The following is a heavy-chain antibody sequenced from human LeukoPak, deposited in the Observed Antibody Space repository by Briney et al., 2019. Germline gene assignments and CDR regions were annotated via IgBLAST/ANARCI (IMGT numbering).Heavy chain of an antibody. D-gene: IGHD5-12*01. V-gene: IGHV3-30*18. CDR2: ISYDGGNK. J-gene: IGHJ4*02. CDR1: GFTFSSYG. CDR3: AKGGVIVATIDFDY. Sequence: GGSLRLSCAASGFTFSSYGMHWVRQAPGKGLEWVAVISYDGGNKYYADSVKGRFTISRDNSKNTLYLQMNSLRAEDTAVYYCAKGGVIVATIDFDYWGQGTLVTVSS.